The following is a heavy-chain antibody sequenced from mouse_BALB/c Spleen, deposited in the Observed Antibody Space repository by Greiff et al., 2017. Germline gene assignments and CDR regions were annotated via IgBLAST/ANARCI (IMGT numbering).Heavy chain of an antibody. Sequence: VQLQQSGAELVRPGALVKLSCKASGFNIKDYYMHWVKQRPEQGLEWIGWIDPENGNTIYDPKFQGKASITADTSSNTAYLQLSSLTSEDTAVYYCAYITTVPGAMDYWGQGTSVTVSS. CDR3: AYITTVPGAMDY. D-gene: IGHD1-1*01. CDR2: IDPENGNT. CDR1: GFNIKDYY. V-gene: IGHV14-1*02. J-gene: IGHJ4*01.